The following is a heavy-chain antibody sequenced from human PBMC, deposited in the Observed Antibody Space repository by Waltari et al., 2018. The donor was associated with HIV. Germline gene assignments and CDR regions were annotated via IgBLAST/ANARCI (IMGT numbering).Heavy chain of an antibody. CDR3: ATDRRQGFYFDNNGERPFAS. V-gene: IGHV3-30*03. CDR1: VLSVFYSSG. D-gene: IGHD3-22*01. Sequence: QVQLVESGGGVVQPGRCLRLSSAAGVLSVFYSSGMHWVRKAPGKGLEWVASISYDATTLYYAHSVKGRFTISRDNSKKILYLQMDSLRGEDTALYFCATDRRQGFYFDNNGERPFASWGQGTLVTVSS. CDR2: ISYDATTL. J-gene: IGHJ4*02.